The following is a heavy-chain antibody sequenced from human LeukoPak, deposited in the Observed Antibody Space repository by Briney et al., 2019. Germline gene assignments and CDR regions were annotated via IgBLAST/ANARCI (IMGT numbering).Heavy chain of an antibody. Sequence: ASVKVSCKASGYTFSGYYMHWVRRAPGQGLEWMGWINPNSGGTDYAQKFQGRATMTRDTSISTGYMELSRLTSDDTAVYFCAGWGSRDAFDIWGQGTMVTVSS. CDR2: INPNSGGT. CDR3: AGWGSRDAFDI. J-gene: IGHJ3*02. V-gene: IGHV1-2*02. D-gene: IGHD7-27*01. CDR1: GYTFSGYY.